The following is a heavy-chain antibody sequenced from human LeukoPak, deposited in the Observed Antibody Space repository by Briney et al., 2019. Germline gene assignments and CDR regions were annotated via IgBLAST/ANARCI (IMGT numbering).Heavy chain of an antibody. CDR3: ARVMTTYLYFDY. D-gene: IGHD3-22*01. CDR1: GFSLRTSGLC. V-gene: IGHV2-70*11. J-gene: IGHJ4*02. Sequence: SGPALVKPTQTLTLTCTFSGFSLRTSGLCVNWIRQPPGKALEWLARIDWDDGKYYNTSLKTRLTISKVTSKNQVVLTMTNMDPVDTATYYCARVMTTYLYFDYWGQGALVTVSS. CDR2: IDWDDGK.